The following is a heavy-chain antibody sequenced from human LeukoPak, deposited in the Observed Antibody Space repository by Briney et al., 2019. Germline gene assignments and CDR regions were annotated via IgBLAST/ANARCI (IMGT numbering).Heavy chain of an antibody. Sequence: PSETLSLTCTVSGGSISSSSYYWGWIRQPPGKGLEWIGSIYYSGSTYYNTSIKSRVTISVDTSKNQFSLKLSSVTAADTAVYYCARHCKWGDCSSDAFDIWGQGTMVTVSS. D-gene: IGHD2-21*02. CDR3: ARHCKWGDCSSDAFDI. V-gene: IGHV4-39*01. CDR1: GGSISSSSYY. CDR2: IYYSGST. J-gene: IGHJ3*02.